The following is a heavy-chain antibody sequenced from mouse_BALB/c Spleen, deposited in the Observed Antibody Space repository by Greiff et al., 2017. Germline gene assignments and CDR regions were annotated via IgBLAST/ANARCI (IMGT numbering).Heavy chain of an antibody. CDR3: ARGYRYDGDWYFDV. CDR1: GLNIKDTY. J-gene: IGHJ1*01. D-gene: IGHD2-14*01. V-gene: IGHV14-3*02. Sequence: EVQLQESGAELVKPGASVKLSCTASGLNIKDTYMHWVKQRPEQGLEWIGRIDPANGNTKYDPKFQGKATITADTSSNTAYLQLSSLTSEDTAVYYCARGYRYDGDWYFDVWGAGTTVTVSS. CDR2: IDPANGNT.